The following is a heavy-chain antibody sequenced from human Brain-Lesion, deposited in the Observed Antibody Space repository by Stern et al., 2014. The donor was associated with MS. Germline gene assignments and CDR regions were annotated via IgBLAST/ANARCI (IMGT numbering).Heavy chain of an antibody. J-gene: IGHJ4*02. CDR3: ARHDSVPRPSQLYSARDRGPGYFDY. V-gene: IGHV4-39*01. D-gene: IGHD1-26*01. CDR1: GGSISSSTYY. Sequence: QLQLQESGPGLVKPSETLSLTCTVSGGSISSSTYYWAWIRPPPGKGLEWIGNIYYSGFTYYNPSLKSRVPISVDMSKNQFSLKLSSVTAADTAIYYCARHDSVPRPSQLYSARDRGPGYFDYWGQGTLVTVSS. CDR2: IYYSGFT.